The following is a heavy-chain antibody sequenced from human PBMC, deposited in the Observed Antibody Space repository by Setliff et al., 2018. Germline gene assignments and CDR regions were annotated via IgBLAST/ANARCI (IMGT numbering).Heavy chain of an antibody. Sequence: SETLSLTCAVSGFSITNGYYWGWIRQSPGKGLEWIGNIFQSGITFYNPSLKSRVTMSLDTSKNQFSLKLRSVTAADTAVYYCARLGGLLVATMPFDYWGQGTLVTVSS. CDR2: IFQSGIT. CDR1: GFSITNGYY. J-gene: IGHJ4*02. CDR3: ARLGGLLVATMPFDY. V-gene: IGHV4-38-2*01. D-gene: IGHD5-12*01.